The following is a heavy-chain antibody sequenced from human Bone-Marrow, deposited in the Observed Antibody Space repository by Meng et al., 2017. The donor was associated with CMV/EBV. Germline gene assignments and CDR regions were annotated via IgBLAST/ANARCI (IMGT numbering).Heavy chain of an antibody. CDR2: INPNSGGT. Sequence: GESLKISCAASGFTFSNAWMSWVRQAPGKGLEWMGWINPNSGGTNYAQKFQGRVTMTRDTSISTAYMELSRLRSDDTAVYYCARDTQGGWFDPWGQGTLVTVSS. CDR3: ARDTQGGWFDP. V-gene: IGHV1-2*02. D-gene: IGHD3-16*01. J-gene: IGHJ5*02. CDR1: GFTFSNAW.